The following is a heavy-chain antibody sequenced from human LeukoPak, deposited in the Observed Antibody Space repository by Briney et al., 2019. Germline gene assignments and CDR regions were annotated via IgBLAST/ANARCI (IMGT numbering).Heavy chain of an antibody. CDR1: GFTFSGSA. D-gene: IGHD2-15*01. Sequence: PGGSLRLSCAASGFTFSGSAMDWVRQASGKGLEWVGRIRSKANSYATTYAASVKGRFTISRDDSKNTAYLQMNSLKTEDTAVYYCSRPGDCSGGSCYWYFELWGRGTLVTVSS. J-gene: IGHJ2*01. V-gene: IGHV3-73*01. CDR3: SRPGDCSGGSCYWYFEL. CDR2: IRSKANSYAT.